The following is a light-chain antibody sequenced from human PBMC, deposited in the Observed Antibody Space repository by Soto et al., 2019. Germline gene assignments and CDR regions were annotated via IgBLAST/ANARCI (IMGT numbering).Light chain of an antibody. CDR1: QSVSSY. CDR3: QQRSNWPPIT. J-gene: IGKJ5*01. Sequence: EIVLTQSPATLSLSPGERATLSCRASQSVSSYLAWYQQKPGQAPRLLMYDASNRATGIPARFSGSGSGTDFTLTISSLEPEDFVVYYCQQRSNWPPITFGQGTRLEIK. V-gene: IGKV3-11*01. CDR2: DAS.